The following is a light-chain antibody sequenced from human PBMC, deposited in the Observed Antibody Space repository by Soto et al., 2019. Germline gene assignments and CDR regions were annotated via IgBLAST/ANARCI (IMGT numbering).Light chain of an antibody. V-gene: IGKV1-9*01. J-gene: IGKJ4*01. Sequence: DIQLTQSPSFLSASVGDRVTITCRASQGISNYLAWYQQKPRNAPKLLIYGTSTLQSEVPSRFSGSGSGTEFSLTISSLQPEDFATYFCQQLKTYPLTFGGGTRVEIK. CDR1: QGISNY. CDR2: GTS. CDR3: QQLKTYPLT.